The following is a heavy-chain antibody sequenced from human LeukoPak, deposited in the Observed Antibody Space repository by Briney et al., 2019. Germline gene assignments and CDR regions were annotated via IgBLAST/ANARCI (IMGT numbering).Heavy chain of an antibody. J-gene: IGHJ4*02. D-gene: IGHD4-17*01. Sequence: ASVKVSCKASGYTFTGYYMHWVRQAPGQGLEWMGWINPNSGGTNYAQKFQGRVTMTRDTSISTAYMELSRLRSDDTAVYYCARGPFYGDFHFDYWGQGTLVTVSS. V-gene: IGHV1-2*02. CDR1: GYTFTGYY. CDR2: INPNSGGT. CDR3: ARGPFYGDFHFDY.